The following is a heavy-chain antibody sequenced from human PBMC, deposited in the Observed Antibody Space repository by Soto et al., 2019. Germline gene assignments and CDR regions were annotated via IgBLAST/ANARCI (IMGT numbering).Heavy chain of an antibody. Sequence: QVQLVASGGGVVQPGRSLRLSCAASGFTFSSYGMHWVRQAPGKGLEWVAVIWYDGSNKYYADSVKGRFTISRDNSKNTLYLQMNSLRAEDTAVYYCARSQNNMVVVAATPDYWGQGTLVTVSS. J-gene: IGHJ4*02. V-gene: IGHV3-33*01. CDR3: ARSQNNMVVVAATPDY. D-gene: IGHD2-15*01. CDR1: GFTFSSYG. CDR2: IWYDGSNK.